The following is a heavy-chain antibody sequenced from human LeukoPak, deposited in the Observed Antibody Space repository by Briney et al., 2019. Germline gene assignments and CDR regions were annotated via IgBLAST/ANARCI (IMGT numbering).Heavy chain of an antibody. Sequence: KPGGSLRLSCAASGFTFSSNSMNWVRQAPGKGLEWVSSISSSSSFIFYADSVKGRFTISRDNAKNPLYLQMNSLRAEDTAVYYCARGMEFGVTSGFDYWGQGTLVSVSS. J-gene: IGHJ4*02. D-gene: IGHD3-16*01. CDR1: GFTFSSNS. CDR2: ISSSSSFI. V-gene: IGHV3-21*01. CDR3: ARGMEFGVTSGFDY.